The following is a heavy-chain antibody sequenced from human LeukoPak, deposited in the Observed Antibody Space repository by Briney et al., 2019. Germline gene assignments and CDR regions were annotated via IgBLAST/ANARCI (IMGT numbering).Heavy chain of an antibody. CDR3: AKHNSGNFIYFDS. J-gene: IGHJ4*02. Sequence: PGGSLRLSCAASGFTFSIYAVSWVRQAPGKGLEWVSGITGSGGTTYYADSVKGRFTLSRDNSKNTLYLQMNSLGAEDTAVYYCAKHNSGNFIYFDSWGQGALVTVSS. CDR1: GFTFSIYA. V-gene: IGHV3-23*01. D-gene: IGHD1-26*01. CDR2: ITGSGGTT.